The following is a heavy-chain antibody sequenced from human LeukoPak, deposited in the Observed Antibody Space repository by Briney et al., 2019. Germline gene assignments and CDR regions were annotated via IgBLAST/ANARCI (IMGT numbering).Heavy chain of an antibody. V-gene: IGHV4-34*01. D-gene: IGHD3-16*02. CDR3: ARGSYDYVWGSYRFDI. CDR1: GGSFSGYY. CDR2: INHSGST. Sequence: SETLSLTCAVYGGSFSGYYWSWIRQPPGKGLEWIGEINHSGSTNYNPSLKSRVTISVDTSKNQFSLKLSSVTAADTAVYYCARGSYDYVWGSYRFDIWGQGTMATVSS. J-gene: IGHJ3*02.